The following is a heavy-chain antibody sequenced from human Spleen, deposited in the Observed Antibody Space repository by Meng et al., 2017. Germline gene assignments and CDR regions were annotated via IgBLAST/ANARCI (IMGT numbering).Heavy chain of an antibody. Sequence: QVQLQQWGAGLLKPSETLSLTCAVYGGSFSGSYWSWIRQPPGKGLEWIGEINHSGSTNYNPSLKSRVTISVDTSKNQFSLKLSSVTAADSAVYYCARGPTTMAHDFDYWGQGTLVTVSS. D-gene: IGHD4-11*01. V-gene: IGHV4-34*01. CDR2: INHSGST. J-gene: IGHJ4*02. CDR1: GGSFSGSY. CDR3: ARGPTTMAHDFDY.